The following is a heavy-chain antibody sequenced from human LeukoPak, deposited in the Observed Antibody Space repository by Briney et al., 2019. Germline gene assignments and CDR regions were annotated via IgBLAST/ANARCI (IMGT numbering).Heavy chain of an antibody. CDR3: ARDSAYDFWSGYLLDY. CDR2: IRYDGSNK. CDR1: GFTFSSYG. J-gene: IGHJ4*02. V-gene: IGHV3-30*02. D-gene: IGHD3-3*01. Sequence: GGSLRLSCAASGFTFSSYGMHWVRQAPGKGLEWVAFIRYDGSNKYYADSVKGRFTISRDNSKNTLYLQMNSLRAEDTAVYYCARDSAYDFWSGYLLDYWGQGTLVTVSS.